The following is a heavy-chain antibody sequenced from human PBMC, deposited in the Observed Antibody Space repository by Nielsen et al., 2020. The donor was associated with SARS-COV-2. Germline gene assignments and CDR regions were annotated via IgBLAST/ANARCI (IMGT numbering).Heavy chain of an antibody. V-gene: IGHV4-4*02. Sequence: SETLSLTCAVSGGSISSSNWWSWVRQPPGKGLEWIGEIYHTGTTNYNPSLKSRVTISVDTSRGHFSLDLTSVTAADSAVYYCARRTIENFGDFPSWFDPWGQGTLVTVSS. CDR2: IYHTGTT. CDR1: GGSISSSNW. J-gene: IGHJ5*02. D-gene: IGHD4-17*01. CDR3: ARRTIENFGDFPSWFDP.